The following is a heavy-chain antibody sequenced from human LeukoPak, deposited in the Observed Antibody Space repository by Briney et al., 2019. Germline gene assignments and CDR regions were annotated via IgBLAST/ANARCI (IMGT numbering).Heavy chain of an antibody. CDR1: GYSFTSYW. Sequence: GESLKISCKGSGYSFTSYWIGWVRQMPGKGLEWMGVIYPGDSDTRYSPSFQGQVTISADKSISTAYQQWGSLKASDTAMYYCARSGYSGYDRFDYWGQGTLVTVSS. D-gene: IGHD5-12*01. CDR3: ARSGYSGYDRFDY. CDR2: IYPGDSDT. V-gene: IGHV5-51*01. J-gene: IGHJ4*02.